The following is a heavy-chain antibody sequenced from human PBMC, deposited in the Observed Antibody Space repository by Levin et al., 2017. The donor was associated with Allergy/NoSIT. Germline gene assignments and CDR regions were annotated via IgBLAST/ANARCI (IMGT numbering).Heavy chain of an antibody. CDR3: AILTYYENI. J-gene: IGHJ4*02. V-gene: IGHV4-59*08. Sequence: SETLSLTCSVSGDSLNSYYWSWVRQPPGKGLEWIGFIDDSGSTSYNVSLKSRVTISIDMSKNQFSLRLDSVTAADTAVYYCAILTYYENIWGQGTLVSVSS. D-gene: IGHD3-16*01. CDR2: IDDSGST. CDR1: GDSLNSYY.